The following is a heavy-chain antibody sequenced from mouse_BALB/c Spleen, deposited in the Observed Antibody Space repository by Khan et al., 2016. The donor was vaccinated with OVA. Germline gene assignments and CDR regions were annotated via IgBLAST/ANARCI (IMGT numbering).Heavy chain of an antibody. V-gene: IGHV1S81*02. CDR2: TNPTNGRT. D-gene: IGHD1-1*01. J-gene: IGHJ2*01. CDR1: GYTFTSYW. CDR3: ARIKKIVATYFDY. Sequence: QVQLQPPGAELVKAGASVKMSCKASGYTFTSYWMHWVKQRLGQGLEWFAETNPTNGRTYYNEKFKSKATLTVDKSSSTAYMLLSGPTYEDSAVYYCARIKKIVATYFDYWGQGTTVTVSS.